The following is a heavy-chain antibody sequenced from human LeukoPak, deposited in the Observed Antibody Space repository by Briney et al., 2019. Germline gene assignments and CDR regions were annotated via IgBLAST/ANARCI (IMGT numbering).Heavy chain of an antibody. CDR2: INPSGGST. Sequence: ASVKVSCKASGYTFTSYYMHWVRQVPGQGLEWMGIINPSGGSTSYAQKFQGRVTMTRDTSTSTVYMELSSLRSEDTAVYYCARDPDCSSTSCRYQPHHWFDPWGQGTLVTVSS. D-gene: IGHD2-2*01. V-gene: IGHV1-46*01. CDR3: ARDPDCSSTSCRYQPHHWFDP. J-gene: IGHJ5*02. CDR1: GYTFTSYY.